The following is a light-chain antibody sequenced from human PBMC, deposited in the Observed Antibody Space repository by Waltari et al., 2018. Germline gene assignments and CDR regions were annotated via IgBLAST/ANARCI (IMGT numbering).Light chain of an antibody. V-gene: IGLV3-19*01. CDR3: HSRKGSDKQVV. Sequence: VLTQPPSVSVDPGKTARLTCGGDNIGSKSVNWYQVKPGQAPVLVLVGKEKRPSGIAARFFGYIPVTTSYLTITGAQAEDEADYYCHSRKGSDKQVVFGGGTKLTVL. J-gene: IGLJ3*02. CDR2: GKE. CDR1: NIGSKS.